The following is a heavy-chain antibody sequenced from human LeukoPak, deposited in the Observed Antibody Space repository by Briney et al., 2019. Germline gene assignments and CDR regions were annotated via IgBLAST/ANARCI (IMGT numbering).Heavy chain of an antibody. CDR2: ISYDGSNK. V-gene: IGHV3-30-3*01. D-gene: IGHD3-10*01. CDR1: GFTFSSYA. J-gene: IGHJ6*02. CDR3: ATPARPTETYYYGSGRNRLDYGMDV. Sequence: PGRSLRLSCAASGFTFSSYAMHWVRQAPGKGLEWVAVISYDGSNKYYADSVKGRFTISRDNSKNTLYLQMNSLRAEDTAVYYCATPARPTETYYYGSGRNRLDYGMDVWGQGTTVTVSS.